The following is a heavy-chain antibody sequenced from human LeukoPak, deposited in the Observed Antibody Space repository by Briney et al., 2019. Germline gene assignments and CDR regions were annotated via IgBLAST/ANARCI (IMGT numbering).Heavy chain of an antibody. CDR2: IYHSGST. CDR3: ARTPTAMVTPFFDY. V-gene: IGHV4-30-2*01. J-gene: IGHJ4*02. CDR1: GGSISSGGYS. D-gene: IGHD5-18*01. Sequence: SETQSLTCAVSGGSISSGGYSWSWIRQPPGKGLEWIGYIYHSGSTYYNPSLKSRVTISVDRSKNQFSLKLSSVTAADTAVYYCARTPTAMVTPFFDYWGQGTLVTVSS.